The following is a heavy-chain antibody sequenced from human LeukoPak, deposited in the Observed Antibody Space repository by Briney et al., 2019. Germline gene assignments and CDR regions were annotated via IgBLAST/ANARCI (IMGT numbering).Heavy chain of an antibody. V-gene: IGHV6-1*01. CDR1: EDSVSSSSAT. CDR3: AREGVTLVRGVVLDYYGMGV. Sequence: SQTLSLTCAISEDSVSSSSATWNWIRQSPSRGLEWLGRTYYKSKWYNDYAVSVKSRITINPDTSRNQFSLQLNSVTPEDTAVYYCAREGVTLVRGVVLDYYGMGVWGQGTTVTVSS. D-gene: IGHD3-10*01. CDR2: TYYKSKWYN. J-gene: IGHJ6*02.